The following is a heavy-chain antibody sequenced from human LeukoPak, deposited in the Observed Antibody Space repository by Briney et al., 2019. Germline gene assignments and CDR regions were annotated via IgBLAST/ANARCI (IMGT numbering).Heavy chain of an antibody. Sequence: GGSLRLSCAASGFTFSSYAMSWFRQAPGKGLEWVSAISGSGGSTYYADSVKGRFTISRDNSKNTLCLQMNSLRAEDTAVYYCAKDSRKTVTMNYWGQGTLVTVSS. CDR2: ISGSGGST. CDR1: GFTFSSYA. D-gene: IGHD4-17*01. CDR3: AKDSRKTVTMNY. V-gene: IGHV3-23*01. J-gene: IGHJ4*02.